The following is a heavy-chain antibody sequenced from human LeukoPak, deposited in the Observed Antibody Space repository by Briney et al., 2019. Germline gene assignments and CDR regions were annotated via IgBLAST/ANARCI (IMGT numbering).Heavy chain of an antibody. CDR3: ARDLDYYDSSGYYGGDY. V-gene: IGHV1-69*13. Sequence: GASVKVSCKASGGTFSSYAISWVRQAPGQGLEWMGGIIPIFGTANYAQKFQGRVTITADESTSTAYMELSSLRSEDTAVYYCARDLDYYDSSGYYGGDYWGQGTLVTASS. CDR1: GGTFSSYA. CDR2: IIPIFGTA. J-gene: IGHJ4*02. D-gene: IGHD3-22*01.